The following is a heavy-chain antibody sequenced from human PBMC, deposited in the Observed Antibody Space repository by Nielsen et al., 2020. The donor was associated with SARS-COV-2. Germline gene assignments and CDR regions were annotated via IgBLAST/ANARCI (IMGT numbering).Heavy chain of an antibody. D-gene: IGHD3-22*01. V-gene: IGHV3-64*04. CDR2: ISSNGGST. CDR3: ARIGGKYYYDSNSS. J-gene: IGHJ5*02. Sequence: WIRQPPGKGLEYVSAISSNGGSTYYADSVKGRFTISRDNAKNSLYLQMNSLRAEDTAVYYCARIGGKYYYDSNSSWGQGTLVTVSS.